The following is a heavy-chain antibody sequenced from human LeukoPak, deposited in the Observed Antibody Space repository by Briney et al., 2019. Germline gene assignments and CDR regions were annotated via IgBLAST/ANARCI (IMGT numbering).Heavy chain of an antibody. V-gene: IGHV3-21*01. CDR3: ARGRDGYNYRSVYFDY. CDR1: GFTFSSYS. D-gene: IGHD5-24*01. Sequence: GGSLRLSCAASGFTFSSYSMNWVRQAPGKGLEWVSSISSSSSYIYYADSVKGRCTISRDNAKNLRYLQMNSLRAEDTAVYYCARGRDGYNYRSVYFDYWGQGTLVTVSS. J-gene: IGHJ4*02. CDR2: ISSSSSYI.